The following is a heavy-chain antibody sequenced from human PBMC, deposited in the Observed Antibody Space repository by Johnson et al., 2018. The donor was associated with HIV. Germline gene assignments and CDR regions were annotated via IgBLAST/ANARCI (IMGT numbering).Heavy chain of an antibody. CDR2: ISYDGINK. V-gene: IGHV3-30*04. Sequence: QVQLVESGGGVVQPGRSLRLSCAASGFTFSSYAMHWVRQAPGKGLEWVAVISYDGINKDYADSVKGRFTISRDNSKNTLYLQMNSLRAEDTAVYYCARMTVTSPGFFDILGQGTMVTVSS. J-gene: IGHJ3*02. D-gene: IGHD4-17*01. CDR1: GFTFSSYA. CDR3: ARMTVTSPGFFDI.